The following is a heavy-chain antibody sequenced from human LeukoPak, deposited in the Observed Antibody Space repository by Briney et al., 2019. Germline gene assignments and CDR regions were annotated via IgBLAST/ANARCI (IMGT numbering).Heavy chain of an antibody. CDR2: ISWNSGSI. J-gene: IGHJ4*02. D-gene: IGHD2-15*01. Sequence: GGSLRLSCADSGFTFDDYAMHWVRQAPGKGLEWVSGISWNSGSIGYADSVKGRFTISRDNAKNSLYLQMNSLRAEDTASYYCAKEGVAATYNYWGQGTLVTVSS. V-gene: IGHV3-9*01. CDR3: AKEGVAATYNY. CDR1: GFTFDDYA.